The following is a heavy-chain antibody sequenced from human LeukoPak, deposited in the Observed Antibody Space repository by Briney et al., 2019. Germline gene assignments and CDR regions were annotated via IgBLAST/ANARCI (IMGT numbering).Heavy chain of an antibody. V-gene: IGHV4-38-2*01. CDR3: ARALGQLPSRY. J-gene: IGHJ4*02. D-gene: IGHD2-2*01. Sequence: SETLSLTCAVSGYSINTGYYWGWIRQPPGKGLEWIGSIYHSGSTYYNPSLKSRVTISVDTSKNQFSLKLSSVTAADTAVYYCARALGQLPSRYWGQGTLVTVSS. CDR2: IYHSGST. CDR1: GYSINTGYY.